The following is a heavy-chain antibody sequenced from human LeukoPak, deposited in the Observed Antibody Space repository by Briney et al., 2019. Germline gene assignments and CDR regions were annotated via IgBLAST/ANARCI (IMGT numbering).Heavy chain of an antibody. J-gene: IGHJ6*03. CDR1: GGTFSSYN. CDR3: ERGVVSRPGLTKYYYMDV. Sequence: SVKVSCKASGGTFSSYNISWVRQAPGQGLEWMGRIIPILGIANYAQKFQGRVTITADKSTTTGYTEMSSVRSEDTAVYSCERGVVSRPGLTKYYYMDVWGKGTTVTVSS. D-gene: IGHD2-2*01. V-gene: IGHV1-69*02. CDR2: IIPILGIA.